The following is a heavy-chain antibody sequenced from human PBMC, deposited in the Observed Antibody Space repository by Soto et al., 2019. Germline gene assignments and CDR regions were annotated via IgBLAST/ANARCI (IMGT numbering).Heavy chain of an antibody. CDR2: IYPDDSDS. CDR3: VATYGDYLDY. V-gene: IGHV5-51*01. Sequence: GESVKISCKGSGYKFTTYWIGWVRQMPGKGLEWMAIIYPDDSDSRYSPSFQGQVTISADKSISTAYLQWSSLKASDTAIYYCVATYGDYLDYWGQGTLVTASS. CDR1: GYKFTTYW. J-gene: IGHJ4*02. D-gene: IGHD4-17*01.